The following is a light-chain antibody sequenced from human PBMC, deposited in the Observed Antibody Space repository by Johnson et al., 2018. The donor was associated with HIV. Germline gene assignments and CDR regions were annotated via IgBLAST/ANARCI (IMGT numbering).Light chain of an antibody. CDR3: GTWDSSLSAYV. CDR1: RSNIGDNF. V-gene: IGLV1-51*01. CDR2: DNS. J-gene: IGLJ1*01. Sequence: QAVLTQPPSVSAAPGQKVTISCSGNRSNIGDNFVSWYQHLPGTAPKLLVYDNSKRPSGIPDRFSATKSGTSATLGITGLQTGDEADYYCGTWDSSLSAYVFGTGTKFTVL.